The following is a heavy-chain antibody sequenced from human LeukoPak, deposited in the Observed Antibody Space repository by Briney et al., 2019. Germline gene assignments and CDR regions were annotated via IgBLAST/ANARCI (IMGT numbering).Heavy chain of an antibody. CDR2: IWCDGSNK. CDR3: AKPLPPYCSSTSCAFDI. D-gene: IGHD2-2*01. CDR1: GYTFSSYG. Sequence: QAGGSLRLSCAASGYTFSSYGMHWVRQAPGKGLEWVAVIWCDGSNKYYADSVKGRFTISRDNSKNTLYLQMNTLRAEDTAVYYCAKPLPPYCSSTSCAFDIWGQGTMVTVSS. V-gene: IGHV3-30*02. J-gene: IGHJ3*02.